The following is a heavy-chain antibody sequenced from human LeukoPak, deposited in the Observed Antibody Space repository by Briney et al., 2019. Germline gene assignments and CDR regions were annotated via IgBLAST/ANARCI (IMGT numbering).Heavy chain of an antibody. CDR2: IYYSGST. D-gene: IGHD3-10*01. J-gene: IGHJ6*03. CDR3: AREGVPYGSGSYRYYYYYYMDV. Sequence: SETLSLTCTVSGGSISSSSYYWGWIRQPPGKGLEWIGSIYYSGSTYYNPSLKSRVTISVDTSKNQFSLKLSSVTAADTAVYYCAREGVPYGSGSYRYYYYYYMDVWGKGTTVTVSS. CDR1: GGSISSSSYY. V-gene: IGHV4-39*07.